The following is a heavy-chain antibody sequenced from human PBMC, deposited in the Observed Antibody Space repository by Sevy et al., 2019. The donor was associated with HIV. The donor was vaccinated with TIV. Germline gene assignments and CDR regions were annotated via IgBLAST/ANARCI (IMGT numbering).Heavy chain of an antibody. CDR3: ARDPQNGDGYNFDF. V-gene: IGHV3-11*01. CDR2: IRGSGSTM. CDR1: GFTFSDYY. D-gene: IGHD5-12*01. J-gene: IGHJ4*02. Sequence: GGSLRLSCAASGFTFSDYYMTWIRQAPGKGLEWISYIRGSGSTMYYADSVKGRFTISRDHAKKTLYLQMNSLRVEDTAVYYCARDPQNGDGYNFDFWGQGTLVTVSS.